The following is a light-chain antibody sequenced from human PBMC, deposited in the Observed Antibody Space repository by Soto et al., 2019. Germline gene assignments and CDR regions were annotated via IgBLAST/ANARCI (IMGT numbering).Light chain of an antibody. CDR3: QKYSSVIT. Sequence: DIQMTQSPSSLSASVGDRVTIACRASQAISYFLAWYQQKPGKVPKLLISAASTLQSGVPSRFSGSGSGTDFTLTITSLQPEDVATYYCQKYSSVITFGQGTRLEIK. CDR1: QAISYF. CDR2: AAS. V-gene: IGKV1-27*01. J-gene: IGKJ5*01.